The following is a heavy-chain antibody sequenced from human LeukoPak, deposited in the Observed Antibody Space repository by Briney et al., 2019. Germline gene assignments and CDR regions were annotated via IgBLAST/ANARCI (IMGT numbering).Heavy chain of an antibody. V-gene: IGHV4-34*01. CDR1: GGSFSGYY. CDR3: ARYEGVEMATISVDY. D-gene: IGHD5-24*01. CDR2: INHSGST. Sequence: SETLSLTCAVYGGSFSGYYWSWIRQPPGKGLEWIGEINHSGSTNYNPSLKSRVTISVDKSKNQFSLKLSSVTAAGTTVYYCARYEGVEMATISVDYWGQGTLATVSS. J-gene: IGHJ4*02.